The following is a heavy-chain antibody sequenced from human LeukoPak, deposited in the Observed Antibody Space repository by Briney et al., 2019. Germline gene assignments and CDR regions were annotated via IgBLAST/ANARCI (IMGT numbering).Heavy chain of an antibody. J-gene: IGHJ4*02. CDR2: IYYSGST. CDR1: GGSISSSSYY. Sequence: PSETLSLTCTVSGGSISSSSYYWGWIRQPPGKGLEWIGSIYYSGSTYYNPSLKSRVTISVDTSKNQFSLKLSSVTAADTAVYYCAGEFDSDYFDYWGQGTLVSVSS. V-gene: IGHV4-39*02. D-gene: IGHD3-10*01. CDR3: AGEFDSDYFDY.